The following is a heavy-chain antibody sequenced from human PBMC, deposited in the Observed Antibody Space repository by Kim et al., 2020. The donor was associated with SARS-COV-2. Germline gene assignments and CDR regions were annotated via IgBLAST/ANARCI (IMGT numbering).Heavy chain of an antibody. J-gene: IGHJ5*02. D-gene: IGHD3-3*02. Sequence: GGSLRLSCEVSGFTLDEYAMHWVRLPPGKGLEWVAGISWNIGSIGYADSVKGRFTISRDNAKNSLYLQMSSLRAEDTALYCCTKVVQTRTHTPFFDPWG. CDR2: ISWNIGSI. CDR3: TKVVQTRTHTPFFDP. CDR1: GFTLDEYA. V-gene: IGHV3-9*01.